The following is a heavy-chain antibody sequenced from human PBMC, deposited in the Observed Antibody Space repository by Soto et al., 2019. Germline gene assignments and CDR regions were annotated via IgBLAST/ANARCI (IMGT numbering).Heavy chain of an antibody. J-gene: IGHJ4*02. CDR2: IIPIFGTA. V-gene: IGHV1-69*13. CDR1: GGTFSSYA. Sequence: AASVKVSCKASGGTFSSYAISWVRQAPGQGLEWMGGIIPIFGTANYAQKFQGRVTITADESTSTAYMELSSLRSEDTAVYYCARLEKAYCGGDCYSYYFDYWGQGTLVTVSS. D-gene: IGHD2-21*02. CDR3: ARLEKAYCGGDCYSYYFDY.